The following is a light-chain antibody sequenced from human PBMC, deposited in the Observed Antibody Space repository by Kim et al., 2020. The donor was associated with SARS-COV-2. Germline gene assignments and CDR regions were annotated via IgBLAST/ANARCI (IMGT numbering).Light chain of an antibody. Sequence: DIVMTQSPYSLAVSLGERATINCKSSQSVFHGANNKNNLAWYQQKPRQSPKLLIYWASTRESGVPDRFSGSGSGTDFTLTISSLQAEDVGVYYCQQYYSIPWTFGQGTKVDIK. CDR3: QQYYSIPWT. CDR1: QSVFHGANNKNN. J-gene: IGKJ1*01. V-gene: IGKV4-1*01. CDR2: WAS.